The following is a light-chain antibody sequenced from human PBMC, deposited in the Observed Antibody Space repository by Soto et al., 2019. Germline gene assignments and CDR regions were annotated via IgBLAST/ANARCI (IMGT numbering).Light chain of an antibody. J-gene: IGKJ5*01. V-gene: IGKV3-15*01. Sequence: DILMTHSPATLSVSPGEIATRSCRASQSVSSNLAWYQQKPGQAPRLLIYGASTRATDVPARFSGSGSGTEFTLTISSLQSEDFAVYYCQQYNSWPRITFGQGTRLEIK. CDR1: QSVSSN. CDR3: QQYNSWPRIT. CDR2: GAS.